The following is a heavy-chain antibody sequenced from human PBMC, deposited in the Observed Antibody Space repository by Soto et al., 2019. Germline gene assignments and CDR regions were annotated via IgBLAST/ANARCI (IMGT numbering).Heavy chain of an antibody. V-gene: IGHV4-34*01. CDR3: ARVGIWRRRHDILTGYRPRAAFDY. Sequence: SETLSLTCAVYGGSFSGYYWSWIRQPPGKGLEWIGEINHSGSANYNPSLKSRVTISVDTSKNQFSLKLSSVTAADTAVYYCARVGIWRRRHDILTGYRPRAAFDYWGQGTLVTVSS. CDR2: INHSGSA. D-gene: IGHD3-9*01. CDR1: GGSFSGYY. J-gene: IGHJ4*02.